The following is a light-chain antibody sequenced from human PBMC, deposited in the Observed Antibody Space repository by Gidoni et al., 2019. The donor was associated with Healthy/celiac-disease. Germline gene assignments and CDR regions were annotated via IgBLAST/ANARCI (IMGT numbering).Light chain of an antibody. CDR2: AAS. CDR3: QQSYSTPLT. J-gene: IGKJ4*01. CDR1: QSISNY. Sequence: DIALTQSPSSLSASVGDRVTITCRASQSISNYLNWYQQKPGKAPKLLIYAASSLQSGVPSRFSDSGSGTDFTLTISSLQPEDFETYNCQQSYSTPLTFGGGTKVEIK. V-gene: IGKV1-39*01.